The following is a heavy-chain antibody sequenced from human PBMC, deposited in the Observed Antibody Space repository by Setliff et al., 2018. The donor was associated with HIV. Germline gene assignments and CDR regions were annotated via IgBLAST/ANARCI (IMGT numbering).Heavy chain of an antibody. J-gene: IGHJ5*02. CDR3: ARMNCSTTNCRESNWFDP. D-gene: IGHD2-2*01. Sequence: GASVKVSCKASGGTFSSHAISWVRQAPGQGLEWMGMINPSGGSASYAQKFQGRVTMSRDTSTSTVYMEMSSLRSEDTAVYYCARMNCSTTNCRESNWFDPWGQGTLVT. CDR2: INPSGGSA. V-gene: IGHV1-46*01. CDR1: GGTFSSHA.